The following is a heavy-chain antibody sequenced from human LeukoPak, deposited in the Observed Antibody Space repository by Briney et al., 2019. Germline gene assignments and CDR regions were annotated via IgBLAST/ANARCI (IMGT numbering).Heavy chain of an antibody. V-gene: IGHV4-59*01. CDR3: ARTDIVVVRAADDYYYYGMDV. CDR1: GGSISSYY. D-gene: IGHD2-2*01. J-gene: IGHJ6*02. CDR2: IYYSGST. Sequence: SETLSLTCTVSGGSISSYYWSWMRQPPGKGLEWMGYIYYSGSTNYNPPLKSRVTISVDTSKNQFSLKLSSVTAADTAVYYCARTDIVVVRAADDYYYYGMDVWGQGTTVTVSS.